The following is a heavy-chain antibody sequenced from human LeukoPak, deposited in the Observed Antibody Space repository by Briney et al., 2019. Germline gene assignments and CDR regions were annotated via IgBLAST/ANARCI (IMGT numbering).Heavy chain of an antibody. Sequence: SETLSLTCAVYGGSFSGYYWSWIRQPPGKGLEWIGEINHSGSTNYNPSLKGRVTISVDTPKNQLSLKLSSVTAADTAVYYCARAYARLTARIDYWGQGTLVTVSS. CDR2: INHSGST. D-gene: IGHD6-6*01. J-gene: IGHJ4*02. CDR3: ARAYARLTARIDY. CDR1: GGSFSGYY. V-gene: IGHV4-34*01.